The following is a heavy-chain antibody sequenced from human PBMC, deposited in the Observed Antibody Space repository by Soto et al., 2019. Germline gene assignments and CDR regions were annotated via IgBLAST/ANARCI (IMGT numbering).Heavy chain of an antibody. CDR2: IYTSGST. J-gene: IGHJ6*02. CDR1: GGSISSYY. CDR3: ARDNLLTPYYGMDV. V-gene: IGHV4-4*07. Sequence: PETLSLTCTVSGGSISSYYWSWIRQPAGKGLEWIGRIYTSGSTNYNPSLKSRVTMSVDTSKNQFSLKLSSVTAADTAVYYCARDNLLTPYYGMDVWGQGTTVTVSS.